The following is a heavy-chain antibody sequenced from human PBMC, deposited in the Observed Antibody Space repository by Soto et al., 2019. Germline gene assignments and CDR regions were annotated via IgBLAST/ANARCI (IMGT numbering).Heavy chain of an antibody. J-gene: IGHJ6*02. Sequence: PGESLKISCEGSGSTFINYWIAWVRQMPGKGLEWVGIIYPSDSDTRYSPSFQGQVTISADKSINTAYLQWDSLKASDTAMYYWARLRGYSGYDPAYYYYGMDVWGQGTTVTVSS. D-gene: IGHD5-12*01. CDR2: IYPSDSDT. CDR1: GSTFINYW. CDR3: ARLRGYSGYDPAYYYYGMDV. V-gene: IGHV5-51*01.